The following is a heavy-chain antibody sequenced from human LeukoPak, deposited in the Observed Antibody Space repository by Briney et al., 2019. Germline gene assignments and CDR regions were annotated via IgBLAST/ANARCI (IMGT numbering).Heavy chain of an antibody. Sequence: SETLSLTCTVSGGSISGYYWTWIRQPPGEGLEWTGYIFYTGNTNYNPFLSSRLTLSVDAPNNQFALTLRSVTAADTAIYYCARLGHCSGGSCYFSDWGLGTLVTVAS. CDR2: IFYTGNT. V-gene: IGHV4-59*12. CDR1: GGSISGYY. CDR3: ARLGHCSGGSCYFSD. J-gene: IGHJ4*02. D-gene: IGHD2-15*01.